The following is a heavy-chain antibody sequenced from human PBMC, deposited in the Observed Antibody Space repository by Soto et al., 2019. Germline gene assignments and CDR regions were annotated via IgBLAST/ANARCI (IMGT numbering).Heavy chain of an antibody. Sequence: EVQLVESGGGLVQPGGSLRLSCAASGFTFSTYWMTWVRQAPGKGLEWVAKIKQDASEKYYVDSVKGRFTISRDNAKNSLYLQMNSLRAEDTAVYYCARLNYDFWSYYANDYWGQGTLVTVSS. D-gene: IGHD3-3*01. CDR2: IKQDASEK. J-gene: IGHJ4*02. CDR3: ARLNYDFWSYYANDY. CDR1: GFTFSTYW. V-gene: IGHV3-7*03.